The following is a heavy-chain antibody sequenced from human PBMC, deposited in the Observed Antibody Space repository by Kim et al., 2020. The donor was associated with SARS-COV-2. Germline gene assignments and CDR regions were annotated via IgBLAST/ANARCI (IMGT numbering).Heavy chain of an antibody. CDR2: INHSGST. J-gene: IGHJ4*02. V-gene: IGHV4-34*01. CDR1: GGSFSGYY. D-gene: IGHD3-10*01. CDR3: ARGGQGYYGSGSYRLTRLPPDY. Sequence: SETLSLTCAVYGGSFSGYYWSWIRQPPGKGLEWIGEINHSGSTNYNPSLKSRVTISVDTAKNQFSLKLSSVTTADTAVYYCARGGQGYYGSGSYRLTRLPPDYWGQGTLVTVSS.